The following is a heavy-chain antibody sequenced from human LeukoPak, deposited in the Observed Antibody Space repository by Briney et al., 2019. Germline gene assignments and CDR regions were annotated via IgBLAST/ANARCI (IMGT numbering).Heavy chain of an antibody. D-gene: IGHD3-10*01. Sequence: AGGSLRLSCAASGFTFDDYAMHWVRQAPGKGLEWVSLISGDGGSTYYADSVKGRFTISRDNAKNSLYLQMNSLRDEDTAVYYCARLEYYYVSGNYYKLFDYWGQGTLVTVCS. V-gene: IGHV3-43*02. CDR3: ARLEYYYVSGNYYKLFDY. CDR1: GFTFDDYA. CDR2: ISGDGGST. J-gene: IGHJ4*02.